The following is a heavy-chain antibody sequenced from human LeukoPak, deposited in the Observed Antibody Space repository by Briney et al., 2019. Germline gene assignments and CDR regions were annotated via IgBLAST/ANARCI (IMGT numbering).Heavy chain of an antibody. CDR1: GFIFSNFA. Sequence: PGGSLRLSCAASGFIFSNFAMHWVRQAPGKGLEWVALISYDGSHTYYADSMKGRFTIPRDNSRNVLCLQMTSLSGDDSAVYYCAREEQELVRDYYYYMDVWGKGTTVTVSS. V-gene: IGHV3-30*01. J-gene: IGHJ6*03. CDR3: AREEQELVRDYYYYMDV. D-gene: IGHD6-13*01. CDR2: ISYDGSHT.